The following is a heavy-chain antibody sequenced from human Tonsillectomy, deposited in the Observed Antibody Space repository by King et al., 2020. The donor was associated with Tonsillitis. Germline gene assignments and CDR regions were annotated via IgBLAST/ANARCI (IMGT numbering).Heavy chain of an antibody. V-gene: IGHV3-7*01. CDR1: W. CDR2: IRQDGNSK. Sequence: WMSWVRQAPGKGLEWVANIRQDGNSKYYVDSVKGRFTISRDNAKNSLYLQTNSLRVEDTAVYFCAGILLGAAHHDVFDVWGLGTLVTVSS. J-gene: IGHJ3*01. D-gene: IGHD1-26*01. CDR3: AGILLGAAHHDVFDV.